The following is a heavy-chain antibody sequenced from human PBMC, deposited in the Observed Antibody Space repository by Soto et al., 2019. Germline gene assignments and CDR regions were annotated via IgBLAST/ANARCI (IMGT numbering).Heavy chain of an antibody. CDR3: ARSGEYSYGENFDY. CDR2: IWYDGSNK. J-gene: IGHJ4*02. D-gene: IGHD5-18*01. Sequence: QVQLVESGGGVVQPGRSLRLSCAASGFTFSSYGMHWVRQAPGKGLEWVAVIWYDGSNKYYADSVKGRFTISRDNSKNTLYLQMNSLRAEDTAVYYCARSGEYSYGENFDYWGQGTLVTVSS. CDR1: GFTFSSYG. V-gene: IGHV3-33*01.